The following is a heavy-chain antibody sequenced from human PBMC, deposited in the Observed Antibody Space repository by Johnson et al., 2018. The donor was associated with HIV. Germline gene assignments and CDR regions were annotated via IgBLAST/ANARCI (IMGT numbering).Heavy chain of an antibody. D-gene: IGHD3-10*01. CDR2: IYSGGST. CDR3: ASPGGDYYGSGMDDAFDI. CDR1: GFTVSSNY. V-gene: IGHV3-66*01. J-gene: IGHJ3*02. Sequence: VQLVESGGGLVQPGGSLRLSCAASGFTVSSNYMSWVRQAPGKGLEWVSVIYSGGSTYYADSVKGRFTISRDNSKNTLYLQMNSLRAEETAVYYCASPGGDYYGSGMDDAFDIWGQGTMVTVSS.